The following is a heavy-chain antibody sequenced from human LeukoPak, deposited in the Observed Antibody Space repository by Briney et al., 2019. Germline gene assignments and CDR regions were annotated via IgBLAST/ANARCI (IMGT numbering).Heavy chain of an antibody. CDR2: IYPGDSDT. D-gene: IGHD2-2*01. J-gene: IGHJ4*02. CDR1: GYSFTSYW. V-gene: IGHV5-51*01. Sequence: GESLKISCKGSGYSFTSYWIGWVRQMPGKGLEWMGIIYPGDSDTRYNPSFQGQVTISADKSISPAYLQWSSLKASDTAMYYCARQGYCSSTSCYSGGIYYFDYWGQGTLVTVSS. CDR3: ARQGYCSSTSCYSGGIYYFDY.